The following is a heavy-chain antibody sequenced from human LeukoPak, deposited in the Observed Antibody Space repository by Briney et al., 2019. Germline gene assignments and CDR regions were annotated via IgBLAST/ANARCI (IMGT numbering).Heavy chain of an antibody. CDR1: GGSISSSSYY. J-gene: IGHJ4*02. Sequence: SETLSLTCSVSGGSISSSSYYWGWIRQPPGKGLEWIGSIYYSVTTYYNPSLKSRVTISVDTSKNLFSLKLSSVTAADTAVYYCARQYYDYVWGSYRDLYYFDYWGQGTLVTVSS. CDR3: ARQYYDYVWGSYRDLYYFDY. V-gene: IGHV4-39*01. CDR2: IYYSVTT. D-gene: IGHD3-16*02.